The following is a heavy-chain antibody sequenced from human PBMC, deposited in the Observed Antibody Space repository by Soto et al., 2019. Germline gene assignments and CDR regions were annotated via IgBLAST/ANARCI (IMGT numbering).Heavy chain of an antibody. CDR2: FRTGGDGGTT. CDR1: GFTFSSYS. D-gene: IGHD3-10*01. J-gene: IGHJ4*02. V-gene: IGHV3-23*01. CDR3: AKKVNSGPGSQYFDY. Sequence: GGSLRLSCAASGFTFSSYSMSWVRQAPGKGLEWVSGFRTGGDGGTTYYADSVKGRFTISRDNSKNTLFLQMNSLRVEDTAIYYCAKKVNSGPGSQYFDYWGQGTLVTV.